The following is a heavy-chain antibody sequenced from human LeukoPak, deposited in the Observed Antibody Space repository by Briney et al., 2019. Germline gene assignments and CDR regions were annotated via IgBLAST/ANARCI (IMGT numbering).Heavy chain of an antibody. CDR3: ARDEPTVTTGPPVGS. V-gene: IGHV3-7*01. D-gene: IGHD4-17*01. Sequence: GGSLRLSCAASGFSFSTYWMSWVRQAPGKGLEWVANIKQDGSEKYYVDSVKGRFTISRDNAKNSLYLQMNSLRVEDTAVYYCARDEPTVTTGPPVGSWGQGTLVTVSS. CDR2: IKQDGSEK. CDR1: GFSFSTYW. J-gene: IGHJ4*02.